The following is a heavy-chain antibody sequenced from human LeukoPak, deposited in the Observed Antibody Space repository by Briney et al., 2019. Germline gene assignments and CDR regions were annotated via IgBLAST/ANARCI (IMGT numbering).Heavy chain of an antibody. CDR3: ARVRFLEWLLYDSYYYYGMDV. CDR2: INHSGST. V-gene: IGHV4-34*01. D-gene: IGHD3-3*01. J-gene: IGHJ6*02. CDR1: GGSFSGYY. Sequence: MTSETLSLTCAVYGGSFSGYYWSWIRQPPGKGLEWIGEINHSGSTNYNPSLKSRVTISVDTSKNQFSLKLSSVTAADTAVYYCARVRFLEWLLYDSYYYYGMDVWGQGTTVTVSS.